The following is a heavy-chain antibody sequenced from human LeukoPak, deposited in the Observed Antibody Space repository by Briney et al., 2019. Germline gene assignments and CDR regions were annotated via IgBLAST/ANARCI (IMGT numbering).Heavy chain of an antibody. V-gene: IGHV3-30*02. CDR2: IRYDESNK. J-gene: IGHJ4*02. Sequence: AGGSLRLSCAASGFTFSTYGMQWVRQAPGKGLEWVAFIRYDESNKYYADSVKGRFTISRDNSKNTLYLQMNSLRAEDTAVYYCARDRGCSGGSCYSKTGYCGGDCYYFDYWGQGTLVTVSS. CDR3: ARDRGCSGGSCYSKTGYCGGDCYYFDY. D-gene: IGHD2-15*01. CDR1: GFTFSTYG.